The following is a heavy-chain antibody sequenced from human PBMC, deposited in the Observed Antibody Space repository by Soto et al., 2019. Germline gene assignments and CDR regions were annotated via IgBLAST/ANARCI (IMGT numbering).Heavy chain of an antibody. CDR2: IYYSGST. J-gene: IGHJ3*02. V-gene: IGHV4-59*08. Sequence: PSETLSLACTVSGGSISSHYWSWIRQPPGKGLEWIGYIYYSGSTNDNPALRGRVTTSVDTSRNQLSLKLSSVTAADKAVYYCARHSGNPDAFDNWAQRRMLT. D-gene: IGHD4-4*01. CDR1: GGSISSHY. CDR3: ARHSGNPDAFDN.